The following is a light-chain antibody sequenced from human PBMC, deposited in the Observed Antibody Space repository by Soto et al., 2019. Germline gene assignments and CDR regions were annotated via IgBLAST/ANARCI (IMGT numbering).Light chain of an antibody. CDR1: QSVSNSSNNKNY. J-gene: IGKJ1*01. CDR3: QQYYSSPRT. V-gene: IGKV4-1*01. Sequence: DIVMTQSPDSLAVSLGERATINCKSSQSVSNSSNNKNYLTWYQQKPGQPPKLLIYWASTRESGVPDRFSGSGSGTDFTLTISSLQAEDVAVYYCQQYYSSPRTFGQGTKVEIK. CDR2: WAS.